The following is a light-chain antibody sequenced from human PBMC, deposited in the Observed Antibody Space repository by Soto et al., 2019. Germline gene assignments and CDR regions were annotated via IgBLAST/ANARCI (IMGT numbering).Light chain of an antibody. J-gene: IGLJ1*01. CDR3: QSYDSSLSGYV. V-gene: IGLV1-40*01. CDR1: SSNIGAGYD. CDR2: GNS. Sequence: QSVLTQPPSVSGAPGQRVTISCTGSSSNIGAGYDVHWYQQLPGTAPKLLIYGNSNRPSGVPNRFSGYKSGTSASLAITGIQAEDEADYYCQSYDSSLSGYVFGTGTKVTVL.